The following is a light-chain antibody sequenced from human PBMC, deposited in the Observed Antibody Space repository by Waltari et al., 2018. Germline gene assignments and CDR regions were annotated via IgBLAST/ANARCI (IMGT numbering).Light chain of an antibody. Sequence: QSPGTMSLSPGDRAILSCRASQTINSNHLAWYQQKPGQAPRLLIHGASSRAIGIPDRFFGSGSGTDFTLTISRLEPEDSGVYYCQQYSASTGTFGQGTKVEIK. J-gene: IGKJ1*01. CDR2: GAS. CDR3: QQYSASTGT. V-gene: IGKV3-20*01. CDR1: QTINSNH.